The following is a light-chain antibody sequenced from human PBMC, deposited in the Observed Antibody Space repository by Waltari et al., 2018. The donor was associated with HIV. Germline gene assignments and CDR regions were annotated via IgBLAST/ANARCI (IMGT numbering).Light chain of an antibody. Sequence: VMTQSPVTLSVSAGERATLSCRASQSISSDLAWYQEKPGQAPRLLIYGVSTRATGIPGRFSGSGSGTEFTLTISSLLSEDAAVYYCQQYSNWPLYTVGQGTKLEIK. J-gene: IGKJ2*01. CDR3: QQYSNWPLYT. CDR1: QSISSD. CDR2: GVS. V-gene: IGKV3-15*01.